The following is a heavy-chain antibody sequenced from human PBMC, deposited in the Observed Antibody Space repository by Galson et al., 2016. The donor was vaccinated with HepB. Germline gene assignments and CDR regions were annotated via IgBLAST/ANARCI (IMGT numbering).Heavy chain of an antibody. CDR2: TYYRSKWYN. CDR3: ARDRASWDGQHTGNFDY. V-gene: IGHV6-1*01. Sequence: CAISGDSVSSESATWNWIRQSPSRGLEWLGRTYYRSKWYNNYALSVKSRITINPDTSKNQFSLQLNSVTPEETAVYYCARDRASWDGQHTGNFDYWGQGILVTVSS. CDR1: GDSVSSESAT. J-gene: IGHJ4*02. D-gene: IGHD2-21*01.